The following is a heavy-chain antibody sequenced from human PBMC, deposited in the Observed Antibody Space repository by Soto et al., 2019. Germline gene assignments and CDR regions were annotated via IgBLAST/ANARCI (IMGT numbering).Heavy chain of an antibody. CDR1: GFTLSTYA. CDR2: ISGSGGNT. J-gene: IGHJ4*02. Sequence: GGSLRLSCAASGFTLSTYAMSWVRQAPEKGLEWVSSISGSGGNTYYADSVKGRFTISRDNSKNTLYLQMDSLRAEDTAVYYCAKGSGSSGLSDYFAYWGQGTLVTVSS. V-gene: IGHV3-23*01. CDR3: AKGSGSSGLSDYFAY. D-gene: IGHD1-26*01.